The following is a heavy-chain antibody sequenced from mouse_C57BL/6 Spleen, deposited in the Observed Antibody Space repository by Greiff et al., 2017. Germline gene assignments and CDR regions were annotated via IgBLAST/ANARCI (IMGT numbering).Heavy chain of an antibody. V-gene: IGHV5-17*01. CDR3: ATYGSSSYYYAMDY. J-gene: IGHJ4*01. CDR1: GFTFSDYG. Sequence: EVHLVESGGGLVKPGGSLKLSCAASGFTFSDYGMHWVRQAPEKGLEWVAYISSGSSTIYYADTVKGRFTISRDNAKNTLFLQMTSLRSEDTAMYYCATYGSSSYYYAMDYWGQGTSVTVSS. CDR2: ISSGSSTI. D-gene: IGHD1-1*01.